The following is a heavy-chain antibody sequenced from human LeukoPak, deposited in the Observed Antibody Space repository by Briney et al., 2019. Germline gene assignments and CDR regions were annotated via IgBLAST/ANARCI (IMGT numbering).Heavy chain of an antibody. CDR1: GFTFSSYW. D-gene: IGHD1-26*01. J-gene: IGHJ3*01. CDR2: IKQDGSEK. Sequence: GGSLRLSCAASGFTFSSYWMGWVRQAPGMGLEWVATIKQDGSEKYYLDSVKGRFTISRDNAENSLFLQMNSLKTEDTAMYYCARYSGSYLRGLADWGQGTMVTVSS. CDR3: ARYSGSYLRGLAD. V-gene: IGHV3-7*03.